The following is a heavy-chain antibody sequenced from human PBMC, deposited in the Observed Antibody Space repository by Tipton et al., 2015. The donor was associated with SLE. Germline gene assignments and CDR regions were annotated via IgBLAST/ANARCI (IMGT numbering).Heavy chain of an antibody. J-gene: IGHJ4*02. CDR3: AKDLYDGSGHYYA. CDR1: GFTFSSYA. Sequence: LRLSCAGTGFTFSSYAMSWVRQAPGKGLEWVSSISGSGDNTYYVDSVKGRFTISRDNSKNTLNLQMNSLRDEDTGVYYCAKDLYDGSGHYYAWGQGTLVTVSS. V-gene: IGHV3-23*01. D-gene: IGHD3-22*01. CDR2: ISGSGDNT.